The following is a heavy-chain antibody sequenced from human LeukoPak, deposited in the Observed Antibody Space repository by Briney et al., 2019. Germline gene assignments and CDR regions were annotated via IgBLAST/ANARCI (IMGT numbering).Heavy chain of an antibody. Sequence: ASETLSLTCTVSGGSISSGGYYWSWIRQHPGKGLEWIGYIYYSGSTYYNPSLKSRVTISVDTSKNQFSLKLSSVTAADTAVYYCARDGTKLLGYGMDVWGQGTTVTVSS. J-gene: IGHJ6*02. CDR2: IYYSGST. V-gene: IGHV4-31*03. CDR1: GGSISSGGYY. D-gene: IGHD3-16*01. CDR3: ARDGTKLLGYGMDV.